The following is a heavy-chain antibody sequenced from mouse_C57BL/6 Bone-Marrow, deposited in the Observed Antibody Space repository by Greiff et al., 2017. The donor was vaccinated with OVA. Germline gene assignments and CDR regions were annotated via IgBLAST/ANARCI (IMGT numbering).Heavy chain of an antibody. V-gene: IGHV1-5*01. Sequence: VQLKESGTVLARPGASVKMSCKTSGYTFTSYWMHWVKQRPGQGLEWIGAIYPGNSDTSYNQKFKDKATLTADKSSSTAYMQLSSLTSEDSAVYYCARPRLPYFDYWGQGTTLTVSS. CDR3: ARPRLPYFDY. CDR2: IYPGNSDT. J-gene: IGHJ2*01. D-gene: IGHD5-5*01. CDR1: GYTFTSYW.